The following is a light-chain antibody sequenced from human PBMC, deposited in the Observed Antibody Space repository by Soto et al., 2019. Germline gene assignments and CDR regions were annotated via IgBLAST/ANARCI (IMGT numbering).Light chain of an antibody. CDR2: DAS. Sequence: EIVLTQSPATLSLSPGERATLSCRASQSVSSYLAWYQQKPGQAPRLLIYDASNRATGIPARFSGSGSGTDFPLTISSLHPEDFAVYYCQQRSNWLTFGGGTKVEIK. J-gene: IGKJ4*01. CDR1: QSVSSY. V-gene: IGKV3-11*01. CDR3: QQRSNWLT.